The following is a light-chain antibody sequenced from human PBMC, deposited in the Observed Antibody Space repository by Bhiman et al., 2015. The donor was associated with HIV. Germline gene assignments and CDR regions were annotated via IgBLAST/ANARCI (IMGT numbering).Light chain of an antibody. V-gene: IGLV3-1*01. J-gene: IGLJ3*02. Sequence: SYELTQPPSVSVSPGQTASITCSGDKLGDKYACWYQQKPGQSPVLVIYQNNKRPSGIPERFSGSNSGNTATLTISRVEAGDEADYYCQVWDSSSWWVFGGGTKLTVL. CDR2: QNN. CDR3: QVWDSSSWWV. CDR1: KLGDKY.